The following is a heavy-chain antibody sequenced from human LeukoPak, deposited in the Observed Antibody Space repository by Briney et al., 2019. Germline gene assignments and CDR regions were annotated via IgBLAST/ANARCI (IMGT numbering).Heavy chain of an antibody. CDR3: ARGHYDVLAASYKWTPDY. V-gene: IGHV3-21*01. Sequence: PGGSLRLSCAASGFTFNTFNMNWVRQAPGKGLEWFSSITSGGDYIYYADSVKGRFTTSRDNAKNSLSLQLNSLRVEDTAVYYCARGHYDVLAASYKWTPDYWGQGTLVTVSS. CDR1: GFTFNTFN. CDR2: ITSGGDYI. J-gene: IGHJ4*02. D-gene: IGHD3-9*01.